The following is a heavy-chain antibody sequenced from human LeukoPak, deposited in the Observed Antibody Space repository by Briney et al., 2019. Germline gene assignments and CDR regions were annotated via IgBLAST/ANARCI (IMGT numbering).Heavy chain of an antibody. CDR1: GFMFSSDA. J-gene: IGHJ4*02. CDR3: ARGSRWLDPWFDC. Sequence: GGSLRLSCAASGFMFSSDAMHWVRQAPGKGLEWVAVISYDGSNKYCADSEKGRIAISRDNSKKMLDLEMSSLRAEDTAVYYCARGSRWLDPWFDCWGQGTLVTVSS. CDR2: ISYDGSNK. V-gene: IGHV3-30*09. D-gene: IGHD6-19*01.